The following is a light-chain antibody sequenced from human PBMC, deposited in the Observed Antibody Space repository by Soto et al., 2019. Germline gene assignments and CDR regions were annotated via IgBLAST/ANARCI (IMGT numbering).Light chain of an antibody. J-gene: IGKJ5*01. CDR1: QSVSSNY. V-gene: IGKV3-20*01. CDR3: QQYGSSIT. CDR2: DAS. Sequence: ESVLAQSPGTLSLSPGERATLSCRASQSVSSNYIAWYQQKPGQAPRLFIYDASNRATGIPDRFSGSGSGTDFTLTISRLAPEDFAVYYCQQYGSSITFGQGTRLEIK.